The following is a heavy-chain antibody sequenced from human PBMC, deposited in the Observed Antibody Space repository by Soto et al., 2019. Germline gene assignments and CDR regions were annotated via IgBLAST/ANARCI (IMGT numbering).Heavy chain of an antibody. Sequence: PGESLKISCNGSEYSFTSYWISWVRQMPGKGLEWMGRIDPSDSYTNYSPSSQGHVTISADKSISTAYLQWSSLKASDTAMYYCARHMRIFYDSSGYNDAFDIWCQGTMVTVSS. CDR3: ARHMRIFYDSSGYNDAFDI. D-gene: IGHD3-22*01. J-gene: IGHJ3*02. CDR1: EYSFTSYW. V-gene: IGHV5-10-1*01. CDR2: IDPSDSYT.